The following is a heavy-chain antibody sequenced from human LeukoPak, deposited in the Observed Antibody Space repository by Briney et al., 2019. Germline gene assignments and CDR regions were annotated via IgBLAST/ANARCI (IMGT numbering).Heavy chain of an antibody. V-gene: IGHV3-20*04. CDR1: RFTFDDYG. CDR2: INWNGGTT. Sequence: PGGSLRLSCAASRFTFDDYGMSWVRQAPGKGLEWGSGINWNGGTTSYADSVMGRFTISRDNAKNSLYLQMNSLRAEDTALYYCARRTTYYYDSSDHYYFDYWGQGTLVTVSS. J-gene: IGHJ4*02. CDR3: ARRTTYYYDSSDHYYFDY. D-gene: IGHD3-22*01.